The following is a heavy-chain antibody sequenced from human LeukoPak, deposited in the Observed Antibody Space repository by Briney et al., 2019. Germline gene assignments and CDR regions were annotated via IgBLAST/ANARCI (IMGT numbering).Heavy chain of an antibody. CDR3: TTDTPPGWNYDRLDY. V-gene: IGHV3-23*01. J-gene: IGHJ4*02. D-gene: IGHD1-7*01. CDR2: ITYSGGST. Sequence: GGSLRLSCAASGFTFTNYGMSWFRQAPGKGLEWVSSITYSGGSTYYADSVKGRFTISRDSSKNTLYLQMNSLKTEDTAVYYCTTDTPPGWNYDRLDYWGQGTLVTVSS. CDR1: GFTFTNYG.